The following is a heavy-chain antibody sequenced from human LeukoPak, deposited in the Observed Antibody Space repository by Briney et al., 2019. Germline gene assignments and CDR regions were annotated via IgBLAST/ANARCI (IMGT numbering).Heavy chain of an antibody. CDR2: ISSSSSYI. D-gene: IGHD6-13*01. CDR3: VRVAQGSWYDAFDI. Sequence: GGSLRLSCAASGFTFSSYSMNWVRQAPGKGLEWVSSISSSSSYIYYADSVKGRFTISRDNAKNSLYLQMNSLRAEDTAVYYCVRVAQGSWYDAFDIWGQGTMVTVSS. CDR1: GFTFSSYS. V-gene: IGHV3-21*01. J-gene: IGHJ3*02.